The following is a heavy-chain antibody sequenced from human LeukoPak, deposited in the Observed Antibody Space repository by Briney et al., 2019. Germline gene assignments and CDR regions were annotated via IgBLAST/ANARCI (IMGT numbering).Heavy chain of an antibody. CDR2: IYYSGST. Sequence: PSETLSLTCTVSGGSISSYYWSWIRQPPGKGLEWIGYIYYSGSTNYNPSLKSRVTISVDTSKNQFSLKLSSVTAADTAVYYCARDGRWFGEKAFDIWGQGIMVTVSS. J-gene: IGHJ3*02. D-gene: IGHD3-10*01. CDR3: ARDGRWFGEKAFDI. CDR1: GGSISSYY. V-gene: IGHV4-59*01.